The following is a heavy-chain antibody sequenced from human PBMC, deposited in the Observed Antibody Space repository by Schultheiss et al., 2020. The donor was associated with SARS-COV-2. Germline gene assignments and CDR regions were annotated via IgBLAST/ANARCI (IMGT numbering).Heavy chain of an antibody. CDR2: INPNSGGT. CDR3: ARVPRSPFAAVKQWLFDY. CDR1: GGTFSSYA. V-gene: IGHV1-18*01. D-gene: IGHD6-19*01. Sequence: ASVKVSCKASGGTFSSYAISWVRQAPGQGLEWMGRINPNSGGTNYAQKFQGRVTMTTDTSTSTAYMELRSLRSDDTAVYYCARVPRSPFAAVKQWLFDYWGQGTLVTVSS. J-gene: IGHJ4*02.